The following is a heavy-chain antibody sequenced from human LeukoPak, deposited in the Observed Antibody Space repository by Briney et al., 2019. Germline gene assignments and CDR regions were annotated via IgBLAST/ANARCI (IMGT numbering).Heavy chain of an antibody. Sequence: ASVTVSCKASGYTFTSHDINWVRQASGQGPEWMGWINPRTGDRGYAQKFQGRVTITRSTSMNTAYMELSSLRSEDTAVNYCTRHTSPTFDYWGQGTLVTVSS. CDR3: TRHTSPTFDY. J-gene: IGHJ4*02. CDR1: GYTFTSHD. V-gene: IGHV1-8*01. D-gene: IGHD2-2*01. CDR2: INPRTGDR.